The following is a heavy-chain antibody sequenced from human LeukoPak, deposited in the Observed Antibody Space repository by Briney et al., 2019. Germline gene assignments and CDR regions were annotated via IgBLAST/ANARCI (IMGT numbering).Heavy chain of an antibody. CDR2: ISWNSGSI. J-gene: IGHJ4*02. Sequence: GGSLRLPCAASGFTFDDYAMHWVRQAPGKGLEWVSGISWNSGSIGYADSVKGRFTISRDNAKNSLYLQMNSLRAEDTAVYYCARGQIVVGRTPFDYWGQGTLVTVSS. D-gene: IGHD3-22*01. V-gene: IGHV3-9*01. CDR1: GFTFDDYA. CDR3: ARGQIVVGRTPFDY.